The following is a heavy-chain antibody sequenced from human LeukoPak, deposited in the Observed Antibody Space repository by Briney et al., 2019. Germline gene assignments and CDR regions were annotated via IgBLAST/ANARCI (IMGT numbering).Heavy chain of an antibody. J-gene: IGHJ6*02. Sequence: GGSLRLSCAASGFTFTSYAMSWVRQAPGKGLEWVSAISGSGRDSYYADSVRGRFTISRDNSKNTLYLQMGSLRPEDMAVYYCATFPAEYYFYGMDVWGQGTTVTVSS. D-gene: IGHD2-2*01. CDR3: ATFPAEYYFYGMDV. V-gene: IGHV3-23*01. CDR2: ISGSGRDS. CDR1: GFTFTSYA.